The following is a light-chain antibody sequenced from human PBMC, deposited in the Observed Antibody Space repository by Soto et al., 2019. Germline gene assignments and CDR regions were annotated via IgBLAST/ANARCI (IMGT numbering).Light chain of an antibody. CDR1: QSVSSR. CDR3: QQRSSWPLS. Sequence: EIVLTQSPATLSLSPGERATLSCRASQSVSSRLAWYQQQPGQPPRLLIYDASTRATGIPARFSGSGSGADFILAISSLEPEDFAVYYCQQRSSWPLSFGGGTKVEIK. J-gene: IGKJ4*01. CDR2: DAS. V-gene: IGKV3-11*01.